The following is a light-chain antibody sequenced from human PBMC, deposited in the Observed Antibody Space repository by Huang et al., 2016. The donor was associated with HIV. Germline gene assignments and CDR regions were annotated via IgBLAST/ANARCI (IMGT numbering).Light chain of an antibody. Sequence: IVLTQSPATLAWYPGERVTLSCRASQSVGNYIAWYQQHPGPSPKLLSYDTSNRATGTPVRFSGSGSGTDFTLTISSLESEDFAVYYCQQRSSGVTFGGGTKVQVK. V-gene: IGKV3-11*01. CDR3: QQRSSGVT. CDR1: QSVGNY. J-gene: IGKJ4*01. CDR2: DTS.